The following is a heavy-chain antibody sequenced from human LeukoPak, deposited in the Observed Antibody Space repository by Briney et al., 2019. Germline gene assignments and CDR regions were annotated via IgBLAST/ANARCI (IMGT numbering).Heavy chain of an antibody. Sequence: GSVKVSCKASGYTFTSYYTHWVRQAPGQGLEWMGIINPSGGSTSYAQKFQGRVTMTRDTSTSTVYMELSSLRSEDTAVYYCARERYSSGWYRGRVNWFDPWGQGTLVTVSS. CDR1: GYTFTSYY. V-gene: IGHV1-46*01. J-gene: IGHJ5*02. CDR3: ARERYSSGWYRGRVNWFDP. CDR2: INPSGGST. D-gene: IGHD6-19*01.